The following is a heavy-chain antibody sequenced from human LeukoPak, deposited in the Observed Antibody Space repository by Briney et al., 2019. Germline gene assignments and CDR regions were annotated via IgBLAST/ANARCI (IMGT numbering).Heavy chain of an antibody. CDR3: AKDGGVYYYYYIDV. V-gene: IGHV3-30*02. CDR2: IRYDGSNK. CDR1: GFTFSIYG. J-gene: IGHJ6*03. D-gene: IGHD2-8*02. Sequence: GGSLRLSCAASGFTFSIYGMHWLRQAPGKVLEWVAFIRYDGSNKYYVDSVKGRFTISRDNSKNTLYLQTNSLIAEDTAVYYCAKDGGVYYYYYIDVWGKGTTVTVSS.